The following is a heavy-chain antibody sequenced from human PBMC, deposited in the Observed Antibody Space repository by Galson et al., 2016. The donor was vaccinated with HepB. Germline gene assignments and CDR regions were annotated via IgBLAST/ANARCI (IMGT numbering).Heavy chain of an antibody. V-gene: IGHV1-8*01. CDR2: MKTDEGDA. CDR3: ARDRDIMEIWTGYRSPPEY. D-gene: IGHD3/OR15-3a*01. Sequence: SVKVSCKASRVSLGTYELHWVRQGPGQDLEWLGWMKTDEGDAAAAQKFRGRVIMTWDSATRTAFLEVKSLKAEDTAVYYCARDRDIMEIWTGYRSPPEYWGQGTLVTVSS. CDR1: RVSLGTYE. J-gene: IGHJ4*02.